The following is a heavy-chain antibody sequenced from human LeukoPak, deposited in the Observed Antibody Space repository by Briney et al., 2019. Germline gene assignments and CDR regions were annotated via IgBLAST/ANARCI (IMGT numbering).Heavy chain of an antibody. V-gene: IGHV1-69*02. CDR3: AGELLSDQYYYYYYYMDV. D-gene: IGHD2-2*01. CDR2: IIPVLGIA. J-gene: IGHJ6*03. CDR1: GGTFSSYT. Sequence: ASVKVSCKSSGGTFSSYTFSWVRQAPGQGLEWMGRIIPVLGIANYAQKFQGRVTITADKSTSTAYKELSSLRSEDTAVYYCAGELLSDQYYYYYYYMDVWGKGTTVTVSS.